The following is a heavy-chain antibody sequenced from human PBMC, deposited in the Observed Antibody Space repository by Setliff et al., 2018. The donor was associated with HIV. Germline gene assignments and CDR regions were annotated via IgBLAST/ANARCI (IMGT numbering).Heavy chain of an antibody. V-gene: IGHV5-51*01. CDR2: IYPGDSDT. CDR3: ARAVEDYYDSSGHPTYYYYGMDV. Sequence: RGESLKISCKGSGYRFTSYWIGWVRQMPGKGLEWMGIIYPGDSDTRYSPSFQGQVTISADKSISTAYLQWSSLKASDTAMYYCARAVEDYYDSSGHPTYYYYGMDVWGQGTTVTVSS. CDR1: GYRFTSYW. D-gene: IGHD3-22*01. J-gene: IGHJ6*02.